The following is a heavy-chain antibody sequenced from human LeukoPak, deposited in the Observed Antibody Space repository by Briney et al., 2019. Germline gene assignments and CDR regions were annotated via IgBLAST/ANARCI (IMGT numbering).Heavy chain of an antibody. CDR1: GYTFTSYY. J-gene: IGHJ4*02. CDR2: INPSGGST. V-gene: IGHV1-46*01. D-gene: IGHD5-24*01. CDR3: ARDLRRRDGYNGPTFDY. Sequence: GGSLRLSCAASGYTFTSYYMHWVRQAPGQGLEWMGIINPSGGSTSYAQKFQGRVTMTRDTSTSTVYMELSSLRSEDTAVYYCARDLRRRDGYNGPTFDYWGQGTLVTVSS.